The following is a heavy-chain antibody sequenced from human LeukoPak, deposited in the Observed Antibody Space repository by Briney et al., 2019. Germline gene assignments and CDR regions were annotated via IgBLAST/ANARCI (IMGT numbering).Heavy chain of an antibody. Sequence: SETLSLTCTVSGGSISSYYWSWIRQPAGKGLEWIGRIYTSGSTNYNPSLKSRVTMSVDTSKNQFSLKLSSVTAADTAVYYCAGADYDFWSGYYKFDYWGQGTLVTVSS. J-gene: IGHJ4*02. V-gene: IGHV4-4*07. D-gene: IGHD3-3*01. CDR3: AGADYDFWSGYYKFDY. CDR2: IYTSGST. CDR1: GGSISSYY.